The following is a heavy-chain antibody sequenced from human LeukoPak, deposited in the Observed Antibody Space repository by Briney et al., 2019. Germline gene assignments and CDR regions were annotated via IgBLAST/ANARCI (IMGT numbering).Heavy chain of an antibody. Sequence: SETLSLTCTVSGGSIPSSSYYWGWIRQPPGKGLEWIGSLYYSGSSYYNPSLKTRVTILEDTSKNQFSLKLSSVTAADTAVYYCARIGYDSSGNYPVADYWGQGTLVTVSS. CDR2: LYYSGSS. D-gene: IGHD3-22*01. CDR3: ARIGYDSSGNYPVADY. J-gene: IGHJ4*02. CDR1: GGSIPSSSYY. V-gene: IGHV4-39*07.